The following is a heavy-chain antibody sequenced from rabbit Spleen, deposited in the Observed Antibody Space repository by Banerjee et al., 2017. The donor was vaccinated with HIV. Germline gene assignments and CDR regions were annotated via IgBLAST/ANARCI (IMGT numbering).Heavy chain of an antibody. J-gene: IGHJ4*01. V-gene: IGHV1S40*01. D-gene: IGHD4-2*01. CDR3: ARDAAGREDFNL. CDR1: GFSFSSNDY. CDR2: TAGGRSSFT. Sequence: QSLEESGGGLVKPGASLTLTCKASGFSFSSNDYICWVRQAPGKGLEWIACTAGGRSSFTYYASWAKGRFTISKASSTTVDLKMTSLTVADTATYFCARDAAGREDFNLWGPGTLVTVS.